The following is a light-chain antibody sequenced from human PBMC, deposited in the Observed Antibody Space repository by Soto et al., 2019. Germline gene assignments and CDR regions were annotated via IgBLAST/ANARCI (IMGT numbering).Light chain of an antibody. CDR3: QQYNNWHPSHT. Sequence: ELAIPQSPATLSESPGERAPLSCRASQRVSSSIAWYQQKPGQAPRLLIYGASSRATGIPARFSGSGSGREFTLTISSLQSEDFAVYYCQQYNNWHPSHTFGGGTKVDI. J-gene: IGKJ4*01. CDR1: QRVSSS. V-gene: IGKV3-15*01. CDR2: GAS.